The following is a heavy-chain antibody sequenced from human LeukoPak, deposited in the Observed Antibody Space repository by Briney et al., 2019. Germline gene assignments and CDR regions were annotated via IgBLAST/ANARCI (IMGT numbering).Heavy chain of an antibody. CDR1: GFTFSSYG. D-gene: IGHD3-3*01. V-gene: IGHV3-48*01. CDR2: ISSGSSTI. Sequence: GGSLRLSCAASGFTFSSYGMHWVRQAPGKGLEWVSYISSGSSTIYYADSVKGRFTISRDNAKNSLYLQMNSLRAEDTAVYYCATGGPIFGVVPTYWGQGTLVTVSS. CDR3: ATGGPIFGVVPTY. J-gene: IGHJ4*02.